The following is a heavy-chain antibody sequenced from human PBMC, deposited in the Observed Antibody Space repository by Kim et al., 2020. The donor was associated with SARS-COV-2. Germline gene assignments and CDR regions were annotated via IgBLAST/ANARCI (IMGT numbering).Heavy chain of an antibody. CDR1: GGSFSGYY. Sequence: SETLSLTCAVYGGSFSGYYWSWIRQSPGRGLEWIGEITHSGSTNYNPSLKSRVSISVDTSKNQFSLKLTSVTAADTAVFYCAKDRTGLVPGLILGIGPHYDYYDMDGWGQGTTVTVSS. CDR2: ITHSGST. J-gene: IGHJ6*02. CDR3: AKDRTGLVPGLILGIGPHYDYYDMDG. V-gene: IGHV4-34*01. D-gene: IGHD7-27*01.